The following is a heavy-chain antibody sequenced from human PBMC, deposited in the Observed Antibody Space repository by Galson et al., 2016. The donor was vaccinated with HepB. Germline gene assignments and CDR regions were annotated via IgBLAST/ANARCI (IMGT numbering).Heavy chain of an antibody. V-gene: IGHV3-15*01. D-gene: IGHD6-6*01. Sequence: SLRLSCAGSGFTFSTAWMTWVRQAPGKGLEYIARIYSTNDGGATDYAGPVKGRFTVSRDDSNSALFLQMNSLQSENSAFYYCTTAGSSLSLGYWGQGTLVTVSS. CDR3: TTAGSSLSLGY. CDR1: GFTFSTAW. CDR2: IYSTNDGGAT. J-gene: IGHJ4*02.